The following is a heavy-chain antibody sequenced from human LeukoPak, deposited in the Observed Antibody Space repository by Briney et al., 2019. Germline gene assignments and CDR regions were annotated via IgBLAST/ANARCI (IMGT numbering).Heavy chain of an antibody. J-gene: IGHJ4*02. Sequence: SETLSLTCTVSGGSISSYYWSWIRQPPGKGLEWIGYIYYSGSTNYNPSLKSRVTISVDTSKNQFSLKLSSVTAADTAVYYCASSPLSSIVVAANFDYWGQGTLVTVSS. CDR1: GGSISSYY. CDR3: ASSPLSSIVVAANFDY. CDR2: IYYSGST. V-gene: IGHV4-59*01. D-gene: IGHD6-19*01.